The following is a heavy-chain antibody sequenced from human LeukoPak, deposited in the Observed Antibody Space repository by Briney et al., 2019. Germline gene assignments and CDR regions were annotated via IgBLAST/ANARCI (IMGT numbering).Heavy chain of an antibody. D-gene: IGHD3-9*01. Sequence: PGGSLRLSCAASGFTFSSYAMSWVRQAPGKGLEWVSTISGSGGSTYYADSVKGRFTISRDNSKNTLYLQMNSLSAEDTAVYYCAKRGYDILTAYAGFLFDYWGQGTLVTVSS. J-gene: IGHJ4*02. CDR1: GFTFSSYA. CDR2: ISGSGGST. V-gene: IGHV3-23*01. CDR3: AKRGYDILTAYAGFLFDY.